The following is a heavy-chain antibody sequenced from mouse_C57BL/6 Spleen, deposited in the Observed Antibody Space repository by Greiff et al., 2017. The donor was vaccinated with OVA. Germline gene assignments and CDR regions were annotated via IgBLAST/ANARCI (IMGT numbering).Heavy chain of an antibody. D-gene: IGHD1-1*01. CDR1: GYTFTDYY. V-gene: IGHV1-76*01. Sequence: QVQLQQSGAELVRPGASVKLSCKASGYTFTDYYINWVKQRPGQGLEWIARIYPGSGNTYYNEKFKGKATLTAEKSSSTAYMQLSSLTSEDSAVYFCAKPTVGYAMDYWGQGTSVTVSS. CDR2: IYPGSGNT. J-gene: IGHJ4*01. CDR3: AKPTVGYAMDY.